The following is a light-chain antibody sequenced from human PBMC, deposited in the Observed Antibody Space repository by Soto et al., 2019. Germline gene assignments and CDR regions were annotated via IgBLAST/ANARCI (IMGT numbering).Light chain of an antibody. V-gene: IGKV1D-8*03. Sequence: VIWMTQSPSLLSASTGDRVTISCRMSQGIRSYLAWYQQNPGKAPKLLIFDASSLENGVPSRFSGSGSGTEFTLTITGLQPDDFATYYCQQYNTYWTFGQGTKVDIK. CDR3: QQYNTYWT. CDR2: DAS. CDR1: QGIRSY. J-gene: IGKJ1*01.